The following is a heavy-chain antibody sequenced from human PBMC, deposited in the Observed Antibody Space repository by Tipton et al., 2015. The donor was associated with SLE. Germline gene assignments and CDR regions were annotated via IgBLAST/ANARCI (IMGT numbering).Heavy chain of an antibody. D-gene: IGHD3-22*01. CDR2: INHSGST. CDR3: ARIGIYYDSSGYLDY. J-gene: IGHJ4*02. V-gene: IGHV4-34*01. Sequence: TLSLTCAVYGGSFSGYYWSWIRQPPGKGLEWIGEINHSGSTNYNPSLKSRVTISVDTSNNQFSLKLSSVTAADTAVYYCARIGIYYDSSGYLDYWGQGTLVTVSS. CDR1: GGSFSGYY.